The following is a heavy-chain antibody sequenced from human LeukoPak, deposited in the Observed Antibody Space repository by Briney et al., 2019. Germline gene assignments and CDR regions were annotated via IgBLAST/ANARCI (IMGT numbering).Heavy chain of an antibody. D-gene: IGHD3-22*01. CDR3: ARDRGDSSGYSFDP. J-gene: IGHJ5*02. V-gene: IGHV1-8*01. CDR1: GYTFTSYD. Sequence: ASVKVSCKASGYTFTSYDINSVRQATGQGLEWIGYMNPNTGNTVYAQNFQGRLTMTRDTSISTAYMELSRLRSDDTAVYYCARDRGDSSGYSFDPWGQGTLVTVSS. CDR2: MNPNTGNT.